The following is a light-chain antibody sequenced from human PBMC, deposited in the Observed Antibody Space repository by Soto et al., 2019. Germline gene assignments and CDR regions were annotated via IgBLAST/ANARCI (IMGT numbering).Light chain of an antibody. CDR2: KAS. CDR3: QQYNSYWT. V-gene: IGKV1-5*03. J-gene: IGKJ1*01. CDR1: QSISSW. Sequence: DIQMTQSPSTLSASVGDRVTITCRASQSISSWLAWYQQKPGKAPKLLIYKASSLESGVPSRFSGSGSGTEFTLTITSLQPDEFATYYCQQYNSYWTVGQGTKGEIK.